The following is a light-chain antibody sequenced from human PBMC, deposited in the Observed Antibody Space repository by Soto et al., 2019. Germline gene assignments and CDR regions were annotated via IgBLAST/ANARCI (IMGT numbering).Light chain of an antibody. J-gene: IGKJ5*01. Sequence: EIVLTQSPATLSLSPGEIATLSFSASQSVKTFLVLYQQRPGQAPRLLIHDASHRAAGIPARFSGSGFGTDFTLTISSLEPEDAAVYYCQQRSNWPPITFGQGTRLEIK. V-gene: IGKV3-11*01. CDR1: QSVKTF. CDR3: QQRSNWPPIT. CDR2: DAS.